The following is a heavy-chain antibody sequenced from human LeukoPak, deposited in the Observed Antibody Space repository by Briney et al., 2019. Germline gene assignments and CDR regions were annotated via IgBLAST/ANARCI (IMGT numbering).Heavy chain of an antibody. CDR1: GFTFSSYA. Sequence: PGGSLRLSCAASGFTFSSYAMSWVRQAPGKGLEWVSGISSSGGTTYYADSVKGRFTIARDNSKNTLYLQMNSLRAEDTAVYYCARVGAPPYAFDIWGQGTLVTVSS. CDR2: ISSSGGTT. V-gene: IGHV3-23*01. CDR3: ARVGAPPYAFDI. J-gene: IGHJ3*02. D-gene: IGHD3-16*01.